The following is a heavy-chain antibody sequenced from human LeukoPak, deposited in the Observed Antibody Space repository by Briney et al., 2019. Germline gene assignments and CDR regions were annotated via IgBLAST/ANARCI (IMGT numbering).Heavy chain of an antibody. CDR3: ARPYYYSSGSLPY. J-gene: IGHJ4*02. V-gene: IGHV3-7*01. Sequence: PGGSLRLSCAASGFNFYNFWMTWVRQAPGKGLEWVVNIKQNGMDTYYVDSVRGRFTISRDNIKNLLDLQMSSLRVEDTGVYYCARPYYYSSGSLPYWGQGTLVTVSS. CDR1: GFNFYNFW. D-gene: IGHD3-10*01. CDR2: IKQNGMDT.